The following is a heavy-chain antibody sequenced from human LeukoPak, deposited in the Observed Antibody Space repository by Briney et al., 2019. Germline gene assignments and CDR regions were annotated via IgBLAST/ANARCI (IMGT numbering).Heavy chain of an antibody. J-gene: IGHJ4*02. CDR1: GGSFSGYY. D-gene: IGHD6-19*01. V-gene: IGHV4-34*01. CDR2: INHSGST. CDR3: ARRSSGWPTIDY. Sequence: PSETLSLTCAVYGGSFSGYYWGWIRQPPGKGLEWIGEINHSGSTNYNPSLKSRVTISVDTSKNQFSLKLSSVTAADTAVYYCARRSSGWPTIDYWGQGTLVTVSS.